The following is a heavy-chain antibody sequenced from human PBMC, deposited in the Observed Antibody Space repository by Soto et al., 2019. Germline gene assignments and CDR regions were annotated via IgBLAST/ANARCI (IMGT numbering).Heavy chain of an antibody. D-gene: IGHD5-18*01. V-gene: IGHV1-69*13. J-gene: IGHJ4*02. CDR1: GGTFSSYA. Sequence: VASVKVSCKASGGTFSSYAISWVRQAPGQGLEWMGGIIPIFGTANYAQKFQGRVTITADESTGTAYMELSSLRSEVTAAYYCATHTGPAGMGYCGQGTRVTASS. CDR3: ATHTGPAGMGY. CDR2: IIPIFGTA.